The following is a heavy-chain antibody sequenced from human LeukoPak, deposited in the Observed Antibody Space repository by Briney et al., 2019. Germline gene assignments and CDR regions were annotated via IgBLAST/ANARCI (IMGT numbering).Heavy chain of an antibody. Sequence: SETLSLTCTVSGGSISSGGYYWSWIRQPPGKGLEWIGYIYNSGSTNYNPSLKSRVTISVDTSKNQFSLKLSSVTAADTAVYYCARENSNSWYLDYWGQGTLVTVSS. V-gene: IGHV4-61*08. D-gene: IGHD6-13*01. CDR3: ARENSNSWYLDY. J-gene: IGHJ4*02. CDR2: IYNSGST. CDR1: GGSISSGGYY.